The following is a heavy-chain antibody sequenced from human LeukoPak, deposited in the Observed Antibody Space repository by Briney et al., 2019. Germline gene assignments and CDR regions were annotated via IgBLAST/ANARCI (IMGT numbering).Heavy chain of an antibody. CDR1: GFSFSSYG. J-gene: IGHJ4*02. CDR2: ISYDGSIK. Sequence: GGSLRLSCEATGFSFSSYGIHWVRQAPGKGLEWVALISYDGSIKYYVDSVKGRFTISRDNSKKTVYLQMNSLRAEDTAVYYCTRERSGYDHQYWGQGTLVTVSS. CDR3: TRERSGYDHQY. V-gene: IGHV3-30*03. D-gene: IGHD5-12*01.